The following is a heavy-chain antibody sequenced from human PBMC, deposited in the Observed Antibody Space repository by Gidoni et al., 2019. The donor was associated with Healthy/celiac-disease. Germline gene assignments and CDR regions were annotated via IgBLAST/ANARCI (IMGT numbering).Heavy chain of an antibody. CDR2: IDPSDAYT. D-gene: IGHD6-19*01. V-gene: IGHV5-10-1*01. CDR3: AGGRIRSSGFNLDY. J-gene: IGHJ4*02. Sequence: EVQLVQSGSEVKKPGESLRISCKGSGYSFTSSWIIWVRQMPGKGLEWMGRIDPSDAYTNYSPSFQGHVTISADKSISTAYLQWSSRKASDTAMYYCAGGRIRSSGFNLDYWGQGTLVTVSS. CDR1: GYSFTSSW.